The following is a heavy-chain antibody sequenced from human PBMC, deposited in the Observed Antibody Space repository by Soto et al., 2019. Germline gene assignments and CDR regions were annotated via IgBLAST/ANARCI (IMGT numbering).Heavy chain of an antibody. D-gene: IGHD2-15*01. CDR1: GYTFTSYY. CDR2: INPSGGST. CDR3: AGATKNEGDYFDS. Sequence: GASVKVSCKASGYTFTSYYMHWVRQAPGQGLEWMGIINPSGGSTSYAQKFQGRVTMTGDTSTSTVYMELSSLRSEDTAVYYCAGATKNEGDYFDSWGQGTLVTVSS. V-gene: IGHV1-46*01. J-gene: IGHJ4*02.